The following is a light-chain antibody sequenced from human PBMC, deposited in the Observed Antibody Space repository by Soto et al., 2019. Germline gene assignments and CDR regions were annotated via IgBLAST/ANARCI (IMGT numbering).Light chain of an antibody. V-gene: IGKV3-11*01. Sequence: IVLTQSPATLSLSPGERAALSCRASQSVSTSLAWYQHKPGQAPRLFIYDASKRAPGIPARFSGSGSGTDFTLTISSLEPEVFAVYYCQVRDVWPSFGQGTKVEIK. CDR2: DAS. CDR1: QSVSTS. CDR3: QVRDVWPS. J-gene: IGKJ1*01.